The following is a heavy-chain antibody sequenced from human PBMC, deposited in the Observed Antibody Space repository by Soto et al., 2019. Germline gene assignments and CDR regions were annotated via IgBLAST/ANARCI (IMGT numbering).Heavy chain of an antibody. J-gene: IGHJ3*02. Sequence: QVQLVQSGAEVKKPGSSVKVSCKASGGTFSSYAISWVRQAPGQGLEWMGGIIPIFGTANYAQKFQGRVTITADETTSTAYMELSSQRSEDTAVYYCAREGGGSYCSGGSCYVRAFDIWGQGTMVTVSS. V-gene: IGHV1-69*01. CDR3: AREGGGSYCSGGSCYVRAFDI. CDR2: IIPIFGTA. CDR1: GGTFSSYA. D-gene: IGHD2-15*01.